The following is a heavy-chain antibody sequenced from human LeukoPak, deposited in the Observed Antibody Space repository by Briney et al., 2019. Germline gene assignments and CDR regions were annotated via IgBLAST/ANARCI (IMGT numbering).Heavy chain of an antibody. Sequence: GGSLRLSCAASGFTFSSYGMHWVRQAPGKGLEWVAVISYDGSNEYYADSVKGRFTISRDNSKNTLFLQISSLRAEDTAVYYCAKETGYSSGWWPVYDAFDIWGQGTMVTVSS. D-gene: IGHD6-19*01. CDR3: AKETGYSSGWWPVYDAFDI. CDR2: ISYDGSNE. CDR1: GFTFSSYG. J-gene: IGHJ3*02. V-gene: IGHV3-30*18.